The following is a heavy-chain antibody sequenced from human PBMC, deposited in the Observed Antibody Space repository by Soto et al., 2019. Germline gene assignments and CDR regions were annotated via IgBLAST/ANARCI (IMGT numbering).Heavy chain of an antibody. D-gene: IGHD2-2*02. V-gene: IGHV3-48*03. CDR3: ARDGRGIVVVPAAIAPTYYYYGMDV. CDR1: GFTFSSYE. Sequence: LRLSCAAAGFTFSSYEMNWVRQAPGKGLEWVSYISSSGSTIYYADSVKGRFTISRDNAKNSLYLQMNSLRAEDTAVYYCARDGRGIVVVPAAIAPTYYYYGMDVWGQGTTVTVSS. CDR2: ISSSGSTI. J-gene: IGHJ6*02.